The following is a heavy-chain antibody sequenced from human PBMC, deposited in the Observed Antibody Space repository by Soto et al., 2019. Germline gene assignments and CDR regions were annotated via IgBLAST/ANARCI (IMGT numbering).Heavy chain of an antibody. CDR1: GFTFSVQW. J-gene: IGHJ4*02. V-gene: IGHV3-7*03. D-gene: IGHD3-3*01. CDR3: TTEEWYYFPS. Sequence: GSLRLSCAASGFTFSVQWMSWVRQAPGKGLEWVATINQDVSERYYVDSVKGRFTISRDNAKNSLYLQMNSLRAEDTAVYYCTTEEWYYFPSWGRGTLVTVSS. CDR2: INQDVSER.